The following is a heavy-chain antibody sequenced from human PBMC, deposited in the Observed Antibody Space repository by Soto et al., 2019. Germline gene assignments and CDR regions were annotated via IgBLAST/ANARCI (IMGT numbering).Heavy chain of an antibody. J-gene: IGHJ5*02. Sequence: SETLSLTCAVYGGSFSGYYWSWIRQPPGKGLEWIGEINHSGSTNYNPSLKSRVTISVDTSKNQFSLKLSSVTAADTAVYYCASGGIAVAGTDFDPWGQGTLVTVSS. V-gene: IGHV4-34*01. D-gene: IGHD6-19*01. CDR2: INHSGST. CDR3: ASGGIAVAGTDFDP. CDR1: GGSFSGYY.